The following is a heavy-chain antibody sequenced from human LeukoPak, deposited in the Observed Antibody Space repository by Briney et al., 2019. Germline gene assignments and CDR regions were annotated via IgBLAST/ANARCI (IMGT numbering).Heavy chain of an antibody. CDR1: GFTFSDYY. CDR2: ISGSGGST. CDR3: AKDGAGPDY. D-gene: IGHD4-17*01. Sequence: GGSLRLSCAASGFTFSDYYMSWIRQAPGRGLEWVSAISGSGGSTYYADSVKGRFTISRDNSKNTLYLQMNSLRAEDTAVYYCAKDGAGPDYWGQGTLVTVSS. V-gene: IGHV3-23*01. J-gene: IGHJ4*02.